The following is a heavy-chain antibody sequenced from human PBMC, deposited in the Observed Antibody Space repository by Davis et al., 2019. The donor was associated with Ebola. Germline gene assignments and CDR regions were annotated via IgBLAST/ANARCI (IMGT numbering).Heavy chain of an antibody. D-gene: IGHD6-19*01. V-gene: IGHV4-59*01. CDR3: AGAGYSSGWNFDY. J-gene: IGHJ4*02. CDR2: IYSSGST. Sequence: SATLSLTCTVSGGSISSYYWSWIRQPPGKGLEWIGYIYSSGSTNSNPSLKSRVTISVDTSKNQFSLKLSSVTAADTAVYYCAGAGYSSGWNFDYWGQGTLVTVSS. CDR1: GGSISSYY.